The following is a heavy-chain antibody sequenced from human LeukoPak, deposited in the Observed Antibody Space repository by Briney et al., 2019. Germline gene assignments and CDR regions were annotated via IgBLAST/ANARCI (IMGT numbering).Heavy chain of an antibody. J-gene: IGHJ6*02. CDR2: ISSSSSYT. V-gene: IGHV3-11*03. CDR3: AAGYQQLIYYYGMDV. CDR1: GFTFSDYY. Sequence: PGGSLRPSCAASGFTFSDYYMSWIRQAPGKGLEWVSYISSSSSYTNYADSVKGRFTISRDNAKNSLYLQMNSLRAEDTAVYYCAAGYQQLIYYYGMDVWGQRTTVTVSS. D-gene: IGHD2-2*01.